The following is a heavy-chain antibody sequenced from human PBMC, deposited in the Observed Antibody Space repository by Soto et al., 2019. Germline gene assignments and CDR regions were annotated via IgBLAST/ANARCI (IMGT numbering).Heavy chain of an antibody. CDR2: ISGTSNTK. CDR3: AGDSSSRSRHYDYMDV. J-gene: IGHJ6*03. D-gene: IGHD6-13*01. CDR1: GFPFSDCT. Sequence: EVQLVESGGGLVQPGGSLRLSCAASGFPFSDCTMNWVRHAPGKGLEWVSYISGTSNTKYYADSVKGRFTISRDNAQNSLYLQMNSLRAEDTAVYYCAGDSSSRSRHYDYMDVWGKGTTVTVSS. V-gene: IGHV3-48*01.